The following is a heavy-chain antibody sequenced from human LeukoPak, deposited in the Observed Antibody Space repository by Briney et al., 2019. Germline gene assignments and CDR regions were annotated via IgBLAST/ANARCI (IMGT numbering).Heavy chain of an antibody. CDR3: ARNTYYYGSGNLNFDY. J-gene: IGHJ4*02. Sequence: SSETLSLTCTVSGGSISSGGYYWSWIRQPPGKGLEWIGYIYHSGSTYYNPSLKSRVTISVDRSKNQFSLKLSSVTAADTAVYYCARNTYYYGSGNLNFDYWGQGTLVTVSS. D-gene: IGHD3-10*01. CDR2: IYHSGST. CDR1: GGSISSGGYY. V-gene: IGHV4-30-2*01.